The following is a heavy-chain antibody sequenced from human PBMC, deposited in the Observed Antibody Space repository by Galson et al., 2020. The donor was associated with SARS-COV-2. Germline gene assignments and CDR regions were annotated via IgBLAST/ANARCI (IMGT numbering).Heavy chain of an antibody. Sequence: GGSLRLSCAASGFPFSSHWMYCVRQPPGQGPVFVSSINYVASRINYALSVKGRFTITRDNAKNTLYLQMNSRRVEDTALYFCVRVFSGTVGLEYWGQGTLVTVSS. CDR1: GFPFSSHW. V-gene: IGHV3-74*01. CDR2: INYVASRI. CDR3: VRVFSGTVGLEY. D-gene: IGHD1-26*01. J-gene: IGHJ4*02.